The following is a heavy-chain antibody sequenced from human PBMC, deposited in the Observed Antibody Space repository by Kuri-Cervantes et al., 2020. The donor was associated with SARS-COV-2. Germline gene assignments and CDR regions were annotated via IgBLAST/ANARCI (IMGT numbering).Heavy chain of an antibody. CDR2: IYYSGST. J-gene: IGHJ3*02. CDR1: GGSISSSSYY. D-gene: IGHD2-2*01. Sequence: SETLSLTCTVSGGSISSSSYYWGWIRQPPGKGLEWIGSIYYSGSTYYNPSLKSRVTISVDTSKNQFSLKLSSVTAADTAVYYCARGPQLLSPEAFDIWGQGTMVTVSS. V-gene: IGHV4-39*01. CDR3: ARGPQLLSPEAFDI.